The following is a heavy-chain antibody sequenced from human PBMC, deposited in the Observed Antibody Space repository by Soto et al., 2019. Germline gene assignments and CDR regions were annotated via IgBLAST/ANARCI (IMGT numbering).Heavy chain of an antibody. J-gene: IGHJ4*02. V-gene: IGHV3-23*01. Sequence: EVFLSESGGGVTQPGGSLRLSCAAPGIKFRDSAMSWVRQAPGKGLEWVSSISNNGDATYYADSVKGRFHISRDNSEKTVFPEMNSLRGEDTAVYFFGQPALWFGQFRRGYLGQGALVNVSS. CDR2: ISNNGDAT. CDR1: GIKFRDSA. D-gene: IGHD3-10*01. CDR3: GQPALWFGQFRRGY.